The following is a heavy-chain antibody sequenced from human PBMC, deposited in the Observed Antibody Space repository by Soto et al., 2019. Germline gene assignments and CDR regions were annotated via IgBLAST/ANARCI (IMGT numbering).Heavy chain of an antibody. V-gene: IGHV5-10-1*01. CDR2: IDPSDSYT. CDR1: GYSFTSYW. J-gene: IGHJ6*02. Sequence: GESLKISCKGSGYSFTSYWISWVRQMPGKGLEWMGRIDPSDSYTNYSPSFQGHVTISAGKSISTAYLQWSSLKASDTAMYYCARPLEDTAMVTYYYGMDVWGQGTTVTVSS. D-gene: IGHD5-18*01. CDR3: ARPLEDTAMVTYYYGMDV.